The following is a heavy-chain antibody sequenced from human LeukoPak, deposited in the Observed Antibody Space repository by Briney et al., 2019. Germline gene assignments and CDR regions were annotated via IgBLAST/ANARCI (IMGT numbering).Heavy chain of an antibody. CDR2: INHSGST. V-gene: IGHV4-34*01. CDR3: ARGLEYSSSLGYAFDI. Sequence: SETLSLTCAVYGGSFSGYYWRWIRQPPGKGLEWVGEINHSGSTNYNPSLKSRVTISVDTSKNQFSLKLSSVTAADTAVYYCARGLEYSSSLGYAFDIWGQGTMVTVSS. CDR1: GGSFSGYY. J-gene: IGHJ3*02. D-gene: IGHD6-6*01.